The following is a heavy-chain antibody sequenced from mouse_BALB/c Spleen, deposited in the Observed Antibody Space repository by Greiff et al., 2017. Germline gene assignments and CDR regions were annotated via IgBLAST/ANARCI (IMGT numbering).Heavy chain of an antibody. V-gene: IGHV5-9-3*01. CDR1: GFTFSSYA. Sequence: EVKLVESGGGLVKPGGSLKLSCAASGFTFSSYAMSWVRQTPEKRLEWVATISSGGSYTYYPDSVKGRFTISRDNAKNTLYLQMSSLRSEDTAMYYCARHEGWSNYGEYYYAMDYWGQGTSVTVSS. J-gene: IGHJ4*01. CDR2: ISSGGSYT. D-gene: IGHD1-1*01. CDR3: ARHEGWSNYGEYYYAMDY.